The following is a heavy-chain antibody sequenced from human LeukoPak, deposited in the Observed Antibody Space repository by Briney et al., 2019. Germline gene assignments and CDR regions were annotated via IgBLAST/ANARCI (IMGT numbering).Heavy chain of an antibody. Sequence: ASVKVSCKASGYTFTGYYMHWVRQAPGQGLEWMGRIKSNSGGTNYAQKFQGRVTMTWDTSISTAYMELSRLRSDDTAVYYCARGSSYNWNVFDYWGQGTLVTVSS. CDR2: IKSNSGGT. J-gene: IGHJ4*02. CDR1: GYTFTGYY. D-gene: IGHD1-20*01. CDR3: ARGSSYNWNVFDY. V-gene: IGHV1-2*06.